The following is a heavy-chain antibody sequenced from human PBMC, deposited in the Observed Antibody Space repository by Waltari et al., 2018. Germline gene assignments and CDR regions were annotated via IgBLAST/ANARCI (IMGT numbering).Heavy chain of an antibody. Sequence: QVQLQQSGPGLVKPSQTLSLTCAISGDRVSSNSAAWNWLRQSPSRGLEWLGRTYYRSKWYNDYAVSVKSRITINPDTSKNQFSLRLNSVSPEDTAVYYCARADCTGGSCHAGHFDYWGQGRLVTVSS. J-gene: IGHJ4*02. CDR1: GDRVSSNSAA. CDR2: TYYRSKWYN. CDR3: ARADCTGGSCHAGHFDY. V-gene: IGHV6-1*01. D-gene: IGHD2-15*01.